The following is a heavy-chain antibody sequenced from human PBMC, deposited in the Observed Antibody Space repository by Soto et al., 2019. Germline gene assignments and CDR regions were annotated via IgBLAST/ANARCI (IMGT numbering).Heavy chain of an antibody. Sequence: PGGSLRLSCAASGFTFSRYSMNWVRQAPGKGLEWVSSISSTTNYIYYADSMKGRFTVSRDNAKNSVYLDMNSLSAEDTAVYYCARAYYYDSSGFSPGGYWGQGTLVTVSS. CDR2: ISSTTNYI. D-gene: IGHD3-22*01. J-gene: IGHJ4*02. CDR1: GFTFSRYS. V-gene: IGHV3-21*01. CDR3: ARAYYYDSSGFSPGGY.